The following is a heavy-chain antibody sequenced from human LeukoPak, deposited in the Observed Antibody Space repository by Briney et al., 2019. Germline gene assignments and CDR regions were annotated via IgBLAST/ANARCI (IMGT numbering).Heavy chain of an antibody. CDR1: GGSISSYY. V-gene: IGHV4-59*01. D-gene: IGHD4-17*01. CDR3: ARVDYGDYTGDYYYGMDV. Sequence: SETLSLTCTVSGGSISSYYWSWIRQPPGKGLEWIGYIYYSGSTNYNPSLKSRVTISVDTSKNQFPLKLSSVTAADTAVYYCARVDYGDYTGDYYYGMDVWGQGTTVTVSS. J-gene: IGHJ6*02. CDR2: IYYSGST.